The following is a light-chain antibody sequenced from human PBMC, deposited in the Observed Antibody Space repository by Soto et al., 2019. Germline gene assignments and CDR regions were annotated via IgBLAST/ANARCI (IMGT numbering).Light chain of an antibody. CDR3: RSYAGSTTLYV. Sequence: QSVLTQPASVSGSPGQSITISCTGTSSDVGSYNLVSWYQQHPGTAPKLMIYEAFKRPSGVSNRFSGSKSGDTASLTISGLQAEDEADYYCRSYAGSTTLYVFGTGTKVTVL. J-gene: IGLJ1*01. V-gene: IGLV2-23*01. CDR2: EAF. CDR1: SSDVGSYNL.